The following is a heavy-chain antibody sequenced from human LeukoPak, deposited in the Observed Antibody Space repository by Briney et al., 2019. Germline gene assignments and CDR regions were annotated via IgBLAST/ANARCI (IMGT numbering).Heavy chain of an antibody. Sequence: SETLSLTCAVYGGSFSGYYWSWIRQPPGKGLEWIGEINHSGSTNYNPSLKSRVTISVDTSKNQFSLKLSSVTAADTAVYYCARGWIQLWYPSLSYYMDVWGKGTTVTVSS. CDR3: ARGWIQLWYPSLSYYMDV. CDR2: INHSGST. D-gene: IGHD5-18*01. V-gene: IGHV4-34*01. CDR1: GGSFSGYY. J-gene: IGHJ6*03.